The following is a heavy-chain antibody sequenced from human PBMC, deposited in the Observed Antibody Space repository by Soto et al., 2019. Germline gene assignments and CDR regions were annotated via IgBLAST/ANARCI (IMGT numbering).Heavy chain of an antibody. J-gene: IGHJ4*02. Sequence: GGSLRLSCAASGFTFSSYAMSWVRQAPGKGLEWASAISGSGGSTYYADSVKGRFTISRDNSKNTLYLQMNSLRAEDTAVYYCAKDLTKTTVTTFDYWGQGTLVTVSS. CDR1: GFTFSSYA. CDR2: ISGSGGST. CDR3: AKDLTKTTVTTFDY. D-gene: IGHD4-4*01. V-gene: IGHV3-23*01.